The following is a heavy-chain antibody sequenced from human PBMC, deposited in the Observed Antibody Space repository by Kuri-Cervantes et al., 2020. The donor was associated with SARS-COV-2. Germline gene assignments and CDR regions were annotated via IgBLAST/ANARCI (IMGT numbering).Heavy chain of an antibody. V-gene: IGHV3-33*08. CDR1: GFTFSSYS. CDR2: IWYDGSNK. CDR3: ARDVLEWLSHNYYGMDV. D-gene: IGHD3-3*01. J-gene: IGHJ6*02. Sequence: LTCAASGFTFSSYSMNWVRQAPGKGLEWVAVIWYDGSNKYYADSVKGRFTISRDNSKNTLYLQMNSLRAEDTAVYYCARDVLEWLSHNYYGMDVWGQGTTVTVSS.